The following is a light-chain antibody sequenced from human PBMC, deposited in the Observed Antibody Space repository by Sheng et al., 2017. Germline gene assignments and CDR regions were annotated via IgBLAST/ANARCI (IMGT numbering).Light chain of an antibody. V-gene: IGKV1-5*03. CDR1: QNIGNW. Sequence: DIQMTQSPSTLSASVGDRVTITCRASQNIGNWLAWYQQKPGKAPNLLIYKASSLESGVPSRFSGSGSGTEFTLTISSLQPDDFAIYFCQQYNTYFPPLFGPRDPTGXQT. J-gene: IGKJ3*01. CDR2: KAS. CDR3: QQYNTYFPPL.